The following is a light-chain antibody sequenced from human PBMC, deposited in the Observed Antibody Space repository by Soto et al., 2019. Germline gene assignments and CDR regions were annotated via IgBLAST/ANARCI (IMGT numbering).Light chain of an antibody. CDR1: QIFSSSY. J-gene: IGKJ4*01. CDR3: QQYNSWPLT. CDR2: AAS. Sequence: EIVLTQSPGTLSLSPGERATLSCRASQIFSSSYLAWYQQKPGQAPRLLIYAASSRATGVPTRISGSGSGTEFTLTISSLRSEDFAVYYCQQYNSWPLTFGGGTKVDIK. V-gene: IGKV3-20*01.